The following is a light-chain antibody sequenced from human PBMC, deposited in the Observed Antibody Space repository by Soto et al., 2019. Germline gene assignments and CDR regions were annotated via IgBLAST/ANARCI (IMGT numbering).Light chain of an antibody. Sequence: DIQMTQSPSTLSASVGDRVTITCRASQSISSWLAWYQQKPGKAPKLLIYDVSSLESGVPSRFSGSGSGTEFTLTISSLQPDDFATYYCQHYNSYPITFGQGTRLEIK. J-gene: IGKJ5*01. CDR1: QSISSW. CDR3: QHYNSYPIT. CDR2: DVS. V-gene: IGKV1-5*01.